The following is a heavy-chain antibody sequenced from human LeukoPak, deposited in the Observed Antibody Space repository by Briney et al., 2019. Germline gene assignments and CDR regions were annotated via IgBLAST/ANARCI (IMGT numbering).Heavy chain of an antibody. V-gene: IGHV1-46*01. Sequence: ASVKVSCKASGYTSTSYYMHWVRQAPGQGLEWMGIINPSGGSTSYAQKFQGRVTMTRDTSTSTVYMELSSLRSEDTAVYYCARDLEGSSFTWIQSSTPHAFDYWGQGTLVTVSS. CDR2: INPSGGST. CDR3: ARDLEGSSFTWIQSSTPHAFDY. CDR1: GYTSTSYY. J-gene: IGHJ4*02. D-gene: IGHD5-18*01.